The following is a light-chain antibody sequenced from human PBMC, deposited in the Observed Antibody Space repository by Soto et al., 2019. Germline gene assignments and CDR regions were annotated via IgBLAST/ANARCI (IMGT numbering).Light chain of an antibody. CDR3: QQYNNWPPWT. J-gene: IGKJ1*01. V-gene: IGKV3-15*01. CDR2: GAS. Sequence: EIVLTQSPATLSLSPGERATLSCRASQSVSSYFAWYQQKPGQAPRLLIYGASTRATGIPARFSGSGSGTEFTLTISSLQSEDFAVYYCQQYNNWPPWTFGQGTKVEIK. CDR1: QSVSSY.